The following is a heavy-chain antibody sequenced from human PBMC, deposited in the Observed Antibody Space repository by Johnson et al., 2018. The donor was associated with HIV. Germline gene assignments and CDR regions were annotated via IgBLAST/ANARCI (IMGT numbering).Heavy chain of an antibody. J-gene: IGHJ3*02. CDR3: ARDQIAAAGAFDI. V-gene: IGHV3-66*02. CDR1: GFTFSNAW. Sequence: VQLVESGGGLVQPGGSLRLSCAASGFTFSNAWMSWVRQAPGKGLEWVSVIYSGGSTYYADSVKGRFTISRDNSKNTLYLQMNSLRAEDTAVYYFARDQIAAAGAFDIWGQGTMVTVSS. D-gene: IGHD6-13*01. CDR2: IYSGGST.